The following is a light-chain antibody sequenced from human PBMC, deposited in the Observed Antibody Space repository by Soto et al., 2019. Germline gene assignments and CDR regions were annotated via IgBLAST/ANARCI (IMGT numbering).Light chain of an antibody. Sequence: EIVVTQSPSTLSFSPVERSTLSFITSQSVSHYFSWHQQKPGQAPRLLIYDTSKRATGVPARFSGSGSGTDFTLTISSLEREDFAVYYCQERGSWSRGAFGGGTKVDIK. CDR2: DTS. J-gene: IGKJ4*01. CDR1: QSVSHY. V-gene: IGKV3-11*01. CDR3: QERGSWSRGA.